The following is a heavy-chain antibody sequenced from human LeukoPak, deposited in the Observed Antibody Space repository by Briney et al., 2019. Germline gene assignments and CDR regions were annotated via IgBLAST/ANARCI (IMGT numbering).Heavy chain of an antibody. Sequence: GRPLRLSCAASGFTFSSYGMHWVRQAPGKGLEWVAVISYDGSTKYYADSVKGRFTISRDNSKNTLYLQMNSLRAEDTAVYYCARDWGSGWYGGDYWGQGTLVTVSS. J-gene: IGHJ4*02. CDR3: ARDWGSGWYGGDY. D-gene: IGHD6-19*01. V-gene: IGHV3-30*03. CDR2: ISYDGSTK. CDR1: GFTFSSYG.